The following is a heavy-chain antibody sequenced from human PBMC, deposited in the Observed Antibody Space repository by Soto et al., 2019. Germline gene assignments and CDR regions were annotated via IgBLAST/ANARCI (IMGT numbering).Heavy chain of an antibody. Sequence: LLLQESGPGLVKPSETLSLSCSVAGGSITTLNNYWGWVRQPPVKGLEWIGSISDRGTTFYNASLESRLSISLETSKNQFSLRLKSVTAADTALYFCARHRLQWLVYFDYWGQGIQVTVS. CDR1: GGSITTLNNY. V-gene: IGHV4-39*01. CDR3: ARHRLQWLVYFDY. CDR2: ISDRGTT. J-gene: IGHJ4*02. D-gene: IGHD6-19*01.